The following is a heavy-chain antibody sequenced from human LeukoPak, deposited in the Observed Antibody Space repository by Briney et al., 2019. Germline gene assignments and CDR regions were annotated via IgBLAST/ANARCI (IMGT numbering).Heavy chain of an antibody. V-gene: IGHV3-48*03. CDR2: ISSSGHMI. CDR3: ARIGTHVGQTDY. J-gene: IGHJ4*02. D-gene: IGHD1-26*01. CDR1: GFIFSNHE. Sequence: GGSLRLSCAASGFIFSNHEMCWVRQAPGKGLEWLSYISSSGHMIYYADSVKGRFTVSRDNAKNSLYLQMNPLRDEDTALYYCARIGTHVGQTDYWGQGTLVIVSS.